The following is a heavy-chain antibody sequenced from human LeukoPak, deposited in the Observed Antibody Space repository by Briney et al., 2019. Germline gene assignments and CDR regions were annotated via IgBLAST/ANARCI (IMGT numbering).Heavy chain of an antibody. V-gene: IGHV4-59*01. Sequence: PSETLSLTCTVSGGSISSYYWSWIRQPPGKGLEWIGYIYYSGSTNYNPSLKSRVNISLDTSKNQFSLKVSSVTAADTAVYYCARVHSFNWFDPWGQGTLVIVSS. CDR3: ARVHSFNWFDP. D-gene: IGHD2-15*01. J-gene: IGHJ5*02. CDR1: GGSISSYY. CDR2: IYYSGST.